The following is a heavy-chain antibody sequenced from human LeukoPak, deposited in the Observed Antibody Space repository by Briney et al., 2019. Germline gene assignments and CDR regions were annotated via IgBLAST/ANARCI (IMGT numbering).Heavy chain of an antibody. CDR3: ASRGSSPEFDY. CDR2: IIPIFGTA. J-gene: IGHJ4*02. CDR1: GGTFSSYA. Sequence: SVKVSCKASGGTFSSYAISWVRQAPGQGLEWMGGIIPIFGTANYAQKFQGRVTITTDESTSTAYMELSSLRSEDPAVHYCASRGSSPEFDYWGQGTLVTVSS. D-gene: IGHD6-6*01. V-gene: IGHV1-69*05.